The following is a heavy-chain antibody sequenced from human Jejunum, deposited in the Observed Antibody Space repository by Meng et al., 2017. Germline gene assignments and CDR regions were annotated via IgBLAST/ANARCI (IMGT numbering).Heavy chain of an antibody. D-gene: IGHD2-21*01. V-gene: IGHV4-39*01. Sequence: QLQVQESGPGLVKPSETLSLTCTVSGGSISSSSYYWGWIRQLPGKGLEWIGTMYYHGSTYYNPSLKSRVTISVDTSKSQFSLKLSSVTAADTAVYYCARPHTSAWGQGTLVTVSS. CDR3: ARPHTSA. J-gene: IGHJ5*02. CDR2: MYYHGST. CDR1: GGSISSSSYY.